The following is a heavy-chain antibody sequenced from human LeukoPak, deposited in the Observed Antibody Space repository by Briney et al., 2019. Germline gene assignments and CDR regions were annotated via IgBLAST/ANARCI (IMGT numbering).Heavy chain of an antibody. CDR1: GFTFSSYS. Sequence: GGSLRLSCAASGFTFSSYSMNWVRQAPGKGLEWVSSISSSSSYIYYADSVKGRFTIYRDNAKNSLYLQMNSLRAEDTAVYYCARDLWFGELVPADACDIWGQGTMVTVSS. V-gene: IGHV3-21*01. CDR2: ISSSSSYI. CDR3: ARDLWFGELVPADACDI. J-gene: IGHJ3*02. D-gene: IGHD3-10*01.